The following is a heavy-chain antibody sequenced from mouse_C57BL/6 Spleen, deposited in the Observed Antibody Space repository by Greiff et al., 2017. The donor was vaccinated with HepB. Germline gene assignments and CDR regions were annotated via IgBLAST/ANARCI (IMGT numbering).Heavy chain of an antibody. V-gene: IGHV5-4*03. CDR3: ARGYDYAFDY. CDR1: GFTFSSYA. CDR2: ISDGGSYT. D-gene: IGHD2-4*01. J-gene: IGHJ2*01. Sequence: EVNVVESGGGLVKPGGSLKLSCAASGFTFSSYAMSWVRQTPEKRLEWVATISDGGSYTYYPDNVKGRFTISRDNAKNNLYLQMSHLKSEDTAMYYCARGYDYAFDYWGQGTTLTVSS.